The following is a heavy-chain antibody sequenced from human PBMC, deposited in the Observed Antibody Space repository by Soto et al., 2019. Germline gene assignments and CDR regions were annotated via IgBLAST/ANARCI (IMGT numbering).Heavy chain of an antibody. D-gene: IGHD6-19*01. CDR3: AKGIAVALYNWFDP. V-gene: IGHV3-23*01. J-gene: IGHJ5*02. CDR1: GFTFSSYA. CDR2: ISGSGGST. Sequence: LRLSCAASGFTFSSYAMSWVRQARGKGLEWVSAISGSGGSTYYADSVKGRFTISRDNSKNTLYLQMNSLRAEDTVVYYCAKGIAVALYNWFDPWGQGTLVTVSS.